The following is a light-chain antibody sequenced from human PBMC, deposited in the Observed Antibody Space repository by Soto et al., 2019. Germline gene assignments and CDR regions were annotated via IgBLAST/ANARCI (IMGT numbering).Light chain of an antibody. J-gene: IGKJ2*01. V-gene: IGKV3D-20*01. Sequence: EIVLTQSPATLSLSPGERATLSCGASQSVSSGYLAWYQQKPGLAPRLLIYDASTRATGIPDRFSGSGSGTDFTLTISRLEPEDFAVYYCLQYGSLPYTFGQGTKLEIK. CDR1: QSVSSGY. CDR3: LQYGSLPYT. CDR2: DAS.